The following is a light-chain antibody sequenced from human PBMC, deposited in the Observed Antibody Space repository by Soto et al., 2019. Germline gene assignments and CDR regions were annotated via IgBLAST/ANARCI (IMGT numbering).Light chain of an antibody. CDR3: SSYTSSSTRV. Sequence: QSVLTQPASVYGPPGQSITISCTGTSSDVGGYNYVSWYQQHPGKAPKLMIYDVSNRPSGVSNRFSGSKSGNTASLTISGLQAEDEADYYCSSYTSSSTRVFGTGTKVTVL. CDR1: SSDVGGYNY. CDR2: DVS. V-gene: IGLV2-14*01. J-gene: IGLJ1*01.